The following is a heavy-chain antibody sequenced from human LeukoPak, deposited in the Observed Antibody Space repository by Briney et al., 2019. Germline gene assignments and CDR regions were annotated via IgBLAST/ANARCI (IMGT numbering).Heavy chain of an antibody. D-gene: IGHD2/OR15-2a*01. Sequence: PGGPLRLSCAASGFTFISYVMHGVRQAPGKGLEWVAFIRYDGSNKYYADSVKGRFTISRDNSKNTLYLQMNSLRAEDTAVYYWAKTLSSYGRVDYWGQGTLVTVSS. CDR1: GFTFISYV. CDR2: IRYDGSNK. J-gene: IGHJ4*02. V-gene: IGHV3-30*02. CDR3: AKTLSSYGRVDY.